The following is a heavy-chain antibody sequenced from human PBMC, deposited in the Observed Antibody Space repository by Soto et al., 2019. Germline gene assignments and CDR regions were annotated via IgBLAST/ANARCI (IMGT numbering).Heavy chain of an antibody. V-gene: IGHV4-4*02. CDR2: IYHSRST. J-gene: IGHJ6*03. CDR3: ARGPLRGHTSYMDV. CDR1: SGSISSSNW. D-gene: IGHD3-10*01. Sequence: QVQLQGSGPGLVRPSGTLSLTCAVSSGSISSSNWWSWVRQPPGKGLEWIGEIYHSRSTNYNPSLKSRVTISVDKSKNQFSLKLSSVTAADTAVYYCARGPLRGHTSYMDVWGKGTTVTVSS.